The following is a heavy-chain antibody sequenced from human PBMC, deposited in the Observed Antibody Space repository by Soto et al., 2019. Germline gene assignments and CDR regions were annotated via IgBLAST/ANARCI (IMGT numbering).Heavy chain of an antibody. D-gene: IGHD6-6*01. Sequence: WEALALTCTVSGASVSTGAYYWGWVRQRPGSGLEWIGYVYESGYTYYNMSLKSRLTISLDTSKKQFSLNLASVSAADTAVYYCARAPKVSGSSQTRPDFWGQGTLVTVSS. CDR2: VYESGYT. CDR1: GASVSTGAYY. J-gene: IGHJ4*02. V-gene: IGHV4-39*07. CDR3: ARAPKVSGSSQTRPDF.